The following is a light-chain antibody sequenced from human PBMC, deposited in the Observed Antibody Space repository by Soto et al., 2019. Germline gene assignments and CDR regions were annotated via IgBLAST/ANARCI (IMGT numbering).Light chain of an antibody. V-gene: IGLV2-14*01. CDR2: EVS. J-gene: IGLJ3*02. CDR3: SSKTSSNTWV. Sequence: QSALTQPASVSGSPGQSITISCTGTNSDIGAYNYVSWYQQHPGEAPKFLIYEVSNRPSGVSNRFSGSKSGNTASLTISGLQAEDEADYYCSSKTSSNTWVFGGGTKLTVL. CDR1: NSDIGAYNY.